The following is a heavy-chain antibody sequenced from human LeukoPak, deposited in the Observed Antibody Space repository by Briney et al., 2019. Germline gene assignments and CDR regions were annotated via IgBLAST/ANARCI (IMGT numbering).Heavy chain of an antibody. V-gene: IGHV3-7*01. CDR2: IQQDGSEK. CDR1: GFTFSAYW. CDR3: ARSYGDYFDY. Sequence: GGSLRLSCVVSGFTFSAYWMSWVRQAPGKGLEWVANIQQDGSEKYYVDSVKGRFTISRDNAKNSLYLQMNSLRAEDTAVYYCARSYGDYFDYWGQGTLVTVSS. J-gene: IGHJ4*02. D-gene: IGHD4-17*01.